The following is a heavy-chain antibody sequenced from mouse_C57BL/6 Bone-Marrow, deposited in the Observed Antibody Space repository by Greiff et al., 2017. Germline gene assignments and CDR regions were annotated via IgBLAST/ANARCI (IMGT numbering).Heavy chain of an antibody. CDR2: ISSGGSYT. V-gene: IGHV5-6*02. J-gene: IGHJ3*01. D-gene: IGHD3-2*02. Sequence: EVKLMESGGDLVKPGGSLKLSCAASGFTFSSYGMSWVRQTPDKRLEWVATISSGGSYTYYPDSVKGRFTISRDNAKNTLYLQLSSLTSEDTAMYYCARRGTAHATPFAYWGQVTLVTVSA. CDR1: GFTFSSYG. CDR3: ARRGTAHATPFAY.